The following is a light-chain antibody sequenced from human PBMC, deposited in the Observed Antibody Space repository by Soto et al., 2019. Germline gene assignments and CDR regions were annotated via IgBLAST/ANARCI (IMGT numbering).Light chain of an antibody. CDR2: DAS. V-gene: IGKV1-16*02. CDR3: QQYKTYPLS. J-gene: IGKJ4*01. CDR1: QDIRNY. Sequence: DIQLTQSPSSLSLSVGDRVTITCRASQDIRNYLAWFQQKPGTAPKPLIYDASSLQSGVPSKFSGSGSGTDFTLTISSMQPEDFATYYCQQYKTYPLSFGGGTKVELK.